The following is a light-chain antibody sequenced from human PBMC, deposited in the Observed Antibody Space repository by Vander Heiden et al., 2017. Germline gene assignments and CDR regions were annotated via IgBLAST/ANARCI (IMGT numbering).Light chain of an antibody. CDR3: QQDDNQVYT. J-gene: IGKJ2*01. Sequence: DIQMTQSPSSLSASVGDRVTITCQASQDISNYLNWYQQKPGKAPKLLIYDASNLETGVPSRFSGSGSGTDFTFTISSLQPEDIATYYCQQDDNQVYTFGQGTKLEIK. CDR1: QDISNY. CDR2: DAS. V-gene: IGKV1-33*01.